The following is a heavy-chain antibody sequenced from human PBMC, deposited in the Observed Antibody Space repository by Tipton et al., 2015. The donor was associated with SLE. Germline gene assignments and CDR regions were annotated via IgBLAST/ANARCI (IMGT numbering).Heavy chain of an antibody. CDR1: GDSINSYY. J-gene: IGHJ6*03. CDR2: TYYTGST. Sequence: TLSLTCTVSGDSINSYYWNWVRQPPGKGLEWIGYTYYTGSTNYNPSLKSRVTISLDKSKNQFSLKLDSVTAADTAVYYCARAPGLDRDYQYYYYMDVWGKGTTVTVSS. CDR3: ARAPGLDRDYQYYYYMDV. D-gene: IGHD5-12*01. V-gene: IGHV4-59*01.